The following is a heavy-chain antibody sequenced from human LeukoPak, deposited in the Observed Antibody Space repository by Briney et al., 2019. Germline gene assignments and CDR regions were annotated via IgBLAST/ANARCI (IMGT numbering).Heavy chain of an antibody. Sequence: SETLSLTCAVSGGSISSGGYSWSWIRQPPGKGLEWIGYIYHSGSTYYNPSLKSRVTISVDRPKNQFSLKLSSVTAADTAVYYCARGANILTGFDPWGQGTLVTVSS. D-gene: IGHD3-9*01. J-gene: IGHJ5*02. CDR2: IYHSGST. CDR1: GGSISSGGYS. V-gene: IGHV4-30-2*01. CDR3: ARGANILTGFDP.